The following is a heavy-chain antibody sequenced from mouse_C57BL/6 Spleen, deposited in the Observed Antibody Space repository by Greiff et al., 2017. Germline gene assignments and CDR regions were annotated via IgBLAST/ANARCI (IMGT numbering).Heavy chain of an antibody. V-gene: IGHV1-69*01. CDR1: GYTFTSYW. CDR2: IDPSDSYT. CDR3: ARGDYYYGSMFAY. Sequence: VQLQQPGAELVMPGASVKLSCKASGYTFTSYWMHWVKQRPGQGLEWIGEIDPSDSYTNYTQKFKGKSTLTVDKSSSTAYMQLSSLTSEDSAVYYCARGDYYYGSMFAYWGQGTLVTVSA. J-gene: IGHJ3*01. D-gene: IGHD1-1*01.